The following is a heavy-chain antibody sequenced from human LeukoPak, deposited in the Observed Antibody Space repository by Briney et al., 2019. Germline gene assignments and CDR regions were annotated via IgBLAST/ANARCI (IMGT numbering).Heavy chain of an antibody. CDR2: IIPIFGTA. D-gene: IGHD1-26*01. CDR1: GGTFSSYA. J-gene: IGHJ6*03. Sequence: EASVKVSCKASGGTFSSYAISWVRPAPGQGLEWMGGIIPIFGTANYAQKFQGRVTITADESTSTAYMELSSLRSEDTAVYYCARAGGLNIVGFYYYYYMDVWGKGTTVTVSS. V-gene: IGHV1-69*13. CDR3: ARAGGLNIVGFYYYYYMDV.